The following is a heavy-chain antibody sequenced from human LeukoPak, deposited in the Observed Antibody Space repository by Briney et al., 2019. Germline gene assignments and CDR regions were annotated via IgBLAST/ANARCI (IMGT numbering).Heavy chain of an antibody. D-gene: IGHD5-12*01. CDR2: IYYSGST. CDR3: ARARGYGGMDV. CDR1: GGSISSYY. Sequence: SGTLSLTCTVSGGSISSYYWSWIRQPPGKGLEWIGYIYYSGSTNYNPSLKSRVTISVDTSKNQFSLKLSSVTAADTAVYYCARARGYGGMDVWGQGTTVTVSS. J-gene: IGHJ6*02. V-gene: IGHV4-59*01.